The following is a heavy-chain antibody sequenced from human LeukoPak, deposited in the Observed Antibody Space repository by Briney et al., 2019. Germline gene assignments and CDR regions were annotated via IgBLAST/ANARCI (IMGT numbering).Heavy chain of an antibody. CDR3: ARRIQLWSYWHFDL. V-gene: IGHV4-4*08. CDR1: GGSISSYY. J-gene: IGHJ2*01. D-gene: IGHD1-1*01. Sequence: SETLSLTCTVSGGSISSYYWSWIRQAPGKGLECIGYSYDSWRMNYNPSLQSRVTISLDTSKNRLSLQLSSVTAADTAVYYCARRIQLWSYWHFDLWGRGTLVTVTS. CDR2: SYDSWRM.